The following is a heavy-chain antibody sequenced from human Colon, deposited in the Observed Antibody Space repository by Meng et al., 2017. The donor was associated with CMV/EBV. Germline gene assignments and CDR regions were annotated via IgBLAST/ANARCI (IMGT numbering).Heavy chain of an antibody. J-gene: IGHJ4*02. Sequence: PQRFNTSQPPSPPFPVSGGSISSPSYYWAWVRQPPGKGLEWIGSIYYTGGTFYSPSLKSRVTISIDTSKNHFSLKLNSVTAADTAMYYCTRETGGSSLAYWGQGILVTVSS. CDR3: TRETGGSSLAY. V-gene: IGHV4-39*02. D-gene: IGHD6-13*01. CDR2: IYYTGGT. CDR1: GGSISSPSYY.